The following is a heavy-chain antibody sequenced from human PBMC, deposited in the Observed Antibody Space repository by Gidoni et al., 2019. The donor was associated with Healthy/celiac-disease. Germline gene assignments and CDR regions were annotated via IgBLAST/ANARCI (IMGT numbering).Heavy chain of an antibody. Sequence: EVQLVESGGGLVKPGGSLRLSCAASGFTFSNAWMSWVRQAPGKGLEWVGRIKSKTDGGTTDYAAPVKGRFTISRDDSKNTLYLQMNSLKTEDTAVYYCTTMPYYYYYMDVWGKGTTVTVSS. V-gene: IGHV3-15*01. CDR1: GFTFSNAW. CDR2: IKSKTDGGTT. J-gene: IGHJ6*03. CDR3: TTMPYYYYYMDV. D-gene: IGHD2-2*01.